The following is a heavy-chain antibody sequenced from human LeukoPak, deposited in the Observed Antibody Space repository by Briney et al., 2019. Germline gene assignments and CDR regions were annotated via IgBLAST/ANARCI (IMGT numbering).Heavy chain of an antibody. CDR3: TRGLSIATRPAYYFDY. CDR1: GHTFTDYY. CDR2: INPNSGGT. Sequence: GASVKVSCKASGHTFTDYYMHWVRQAPGQGFEWMGWINPNSGGTNYARKFQGRVTMTRDTSISTAYMELTSLRSDDTAVYYCTRGLSIATRPAYYFDYWGQGALVTVSS. V-gene: IGHV1-2*02. J-gene: IGHJ4*02. D-gene: IGHD6-6*01.